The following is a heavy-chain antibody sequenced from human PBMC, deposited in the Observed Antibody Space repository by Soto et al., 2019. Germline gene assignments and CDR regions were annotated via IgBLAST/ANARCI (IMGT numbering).Heavy chain of an antibody. CDR1: GFTFSSYS. CDR3: ARDSVTIFGVVTYYGMDV. V-gene: IGHV3-21*01. D-gene: IGHD3-3*01. CDR2: ISSSSSYI. Sequence: GGSLRLSCAASGFTFSSYSMNWVRQAPGKGLEWVSSISSSSSYIYYADSVKGRFTISRDNAKNSLYLQMNSLRAEDTAVYCCARDSVTIFGVVTYYGMDVWGQGTTVTVSS. J-gene: IGHJ6*02.